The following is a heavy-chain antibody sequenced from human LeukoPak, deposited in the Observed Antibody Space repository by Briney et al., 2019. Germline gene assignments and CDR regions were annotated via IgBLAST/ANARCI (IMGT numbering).Heavy chain of an antibody. CDR2: IYYSGST. J-gene: IGHJ4*02. D-gene: IGHD3-16*02. Sequence: SETLSLTCTVSGGSISSSSYYWGWIRQPPGKGLEWIGSIYYSGSTYYNPSLKSRVTISVDMSKNQFSLKLSSVTAADTAVYYCARFMAIVSYFDYWGQGTLVTVSS. V-gene: IGHV4-39*07. CDR3: ARFMAIVSYFDY. CDR1: GGSISSSSYY.